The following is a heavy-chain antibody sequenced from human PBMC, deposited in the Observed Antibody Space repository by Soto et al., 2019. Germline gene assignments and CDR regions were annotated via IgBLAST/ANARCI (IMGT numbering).Heavy chain of an antibody. D-gene: IGHD4-17*01. V-gene: IGHV3-21*01. CDR3: ASHYGDFRPNYFDQ. Sequence: EEQLVESGGGLVKPGGSLRLSCAASGFSFTTSTINWVRQAPGKGLEWVSSISSSSTYIYYADSVKGRFTISRDNAKNSLYLQMNSLRAEDTAVYYCASHYGDFRPNYFDQWGQGILVTVSS. CDR1: GFSFTTST. CDR2: ISSSSTYI. J-gene: IGHJ4*02.